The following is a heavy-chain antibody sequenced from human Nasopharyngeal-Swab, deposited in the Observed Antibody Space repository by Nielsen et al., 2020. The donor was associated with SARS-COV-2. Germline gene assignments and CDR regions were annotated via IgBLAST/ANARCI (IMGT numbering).Heavy chain of an antibody. D-gene: IGHD6-25*01. J-gene: IGHJ3*02. CDR3: ATYPRHDAFDI. Sequence: GASLKISCAASGFTFSSYRMNWVRQAPGKGLEWVSVIYSGGSTYYADSVKGRFTISRHNSKNTLYLQMNSLRAEDTAVYYCATYPRHDAFDIWGQGTMVTVSS. CDR1: GFTFSSYR. V-gene: IGHV3-53*04. CDR2: IYSGGST.